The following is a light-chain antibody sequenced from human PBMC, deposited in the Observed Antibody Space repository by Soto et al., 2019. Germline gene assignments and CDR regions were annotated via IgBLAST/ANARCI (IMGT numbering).Light chain of an antibody. Sequence: DIQMTQSPSFLSASVGDRVTISCRASQAINTYLNWYQQKPGKAPKLLIYGTSDLQNGVPSRFSGGGSGTDFTLTISSLQPEDFATYYCQQSYSTLLITFGKGTRLEV. J-gene: IGKJ5*01. CDR1: QAINTY. CDR3: QQSYSTLLIT. CDR2: GTS. V-gene: IGKV1-39*01.